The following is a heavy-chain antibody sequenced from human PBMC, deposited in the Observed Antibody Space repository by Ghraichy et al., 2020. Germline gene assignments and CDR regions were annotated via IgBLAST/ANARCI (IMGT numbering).Heavy chain of an antibody. Sequence: SVKVSCKASGGTFSSYAISWVRQAPGQGLEWMGGIIPIFGTANYAQKFQGRVTITADESTSTAYMELSSLRSEDTAVYYCARGAAQRPLNENWFDPWGQGTLVTVSS. CDR3: ARGAAQRPLNENWFDP. CDR2: IIPIFGTA. J-gene: IGHJ5*02. CDR1: GGTFSSYA. D-gene: IGHD1-1*01. V-gene: IGHV1-69*13.